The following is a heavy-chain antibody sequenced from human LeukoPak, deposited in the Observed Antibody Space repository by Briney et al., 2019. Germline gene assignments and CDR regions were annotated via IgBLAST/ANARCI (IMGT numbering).Heavy chain of an antibody. CDR2: INPSGGST. J-gene: IGHJ6*02. Sequence: ASVKVACKASGYTFTSYYMHWVRQAPGQGLEWMGIINPSGGSTSYAQKFQGRVTMTRDTSTSTVYMELSSLRSEDTAVYYCARDHRPYCSGGSCYYYYGMDVWGQGTTVTVSS. V-gene: IGHV1-46*01. CDR1: GYTFTSYY. D-gene: IGHD2-15*01. CDR3: ARDHRPYCSGGSCYYYYGMDV.